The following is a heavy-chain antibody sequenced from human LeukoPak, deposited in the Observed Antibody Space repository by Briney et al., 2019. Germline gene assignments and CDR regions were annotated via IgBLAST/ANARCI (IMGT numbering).Heavy chain of an antibody. CDR1: GGSISSSSYY. V-gene: IGHV4-39*07. D-gene: IGHD2-2*01. Sequence: PSETLSLTCTVSGGSISSSSYYWGWIRQPPGKGLEWIGSIYYSGSTHYNPSLKSRATISVDTAKNQFSLKLSSVTAADTAVYYCARVKAGYCSSTSCYETDYYYGMDVWGQGTTVTVCS. CDR2: IYYSGST. J-gene: IGHJ6*02. CDR3: ARVKAGYCSSTSCYETDYYYGMDV.